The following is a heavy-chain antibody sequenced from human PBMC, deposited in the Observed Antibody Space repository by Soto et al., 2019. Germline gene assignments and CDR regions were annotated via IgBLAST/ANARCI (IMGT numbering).Heavy chain of an antibody. V-gene: IGHV3-73*01. CDR1: GFTFSGSA. CDR3: TRQVTVTTNGMDV. Sequence: GGSLSLSCAASGFTFSGSAMHWVRQASGKGLEWVGRIRSKANSYATAYAASVKGRFTISRDDSKNTAYLQMNSLKTEDTAVYYCTRQVTVTTNGMDVWGQGTTVTVSS. D-gene: IGHD4-17*01. J-gene: IGHJ6*02. CDR2: IRSKANSYAT.